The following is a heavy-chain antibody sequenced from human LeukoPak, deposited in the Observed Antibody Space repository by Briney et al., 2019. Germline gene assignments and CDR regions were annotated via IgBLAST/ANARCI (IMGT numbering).Heavy chain of an antibody. D-gene: IGHD2-15*01. CDR3: ARDRAVVVVAAILSY. CDR2: INPNSGGT. J-gene: IGHJ4*02. CDR1: GYTFTGYY. V-gene: IGHV1-2*02. Sequence: GASVQVSCKASGYTFTGYYMHWVRQPPGQGREWMGWINPNSGGTNYAQKFQGRVTMTRDTSISTAYMELSRLRSDDTAVYYCARDRAVVVVAAILSYWGQGTLVTVSS.